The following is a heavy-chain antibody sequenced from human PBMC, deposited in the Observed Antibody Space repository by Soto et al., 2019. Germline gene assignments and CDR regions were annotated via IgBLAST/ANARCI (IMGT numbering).Heavy chain of an antibody. Sequence: ASVKVSCKASGYTFTSYYMHWVRQAPRQGLEWMGIINPSGSTIYYADSVKGRFTISRDNAKNSLYLQMNSLRAEDTALYYCAKESYNRRTDFDYWGQGTLVTVSS. CDR1: GYTFTSYY. CDR2: INPSGSTI. J-gene: IGHJ4*02. D-gene: IGHD3-10*01. CDR3: AKESYNRRTDFDY. V-gene: IGHV1-46*04.